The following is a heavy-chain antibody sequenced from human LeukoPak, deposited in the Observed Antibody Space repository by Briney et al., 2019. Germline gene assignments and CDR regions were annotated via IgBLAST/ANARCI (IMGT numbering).Heavy chain of an antibody. CDR2: IYYSGST. J-gene: IGHJ5*02. Sequence: SETLSLTCTVSGGSISSYYWSWIRQPPGKGLEWIGYIYYSGSTNYNPSLKSRVTISVDTSKNQFSLKLSSVTAADTAVYYCARARNNHYYHSNTVRWFDPWGQGTLVTVSS. V-gene: IGHV4-59*01. D-gene: IGHD3-22*01. CDR1: GGSISSYY. CDR3: ARARNNHYYHSNTVRWFDP.